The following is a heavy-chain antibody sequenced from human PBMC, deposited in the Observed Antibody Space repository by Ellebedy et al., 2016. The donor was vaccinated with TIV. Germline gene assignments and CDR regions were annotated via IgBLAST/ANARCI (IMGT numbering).Heavy chain of an antibody. J-gene: IGHJ4*02. CDR3: TTVTTAYFDY. CDR2: IRSKAYGGTT. Sequence: GESLKISCTASGFPFGDYAMSWVRQAPGKGLEWVGFIRSKAYGGTTEYAASVKGRFTISRDDSKSIAYLQMNSLKIEDTAVYYCTTVTTAYFDYWGQGTLVTVSS. CDR1: GFPFGDYA. V-gene: IGHV3-49*04. D-gene: IGHD4-17*01.